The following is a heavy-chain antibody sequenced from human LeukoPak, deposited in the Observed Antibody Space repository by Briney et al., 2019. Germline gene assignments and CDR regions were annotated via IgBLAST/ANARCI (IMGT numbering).Heavy chain of an antibody. CDR3: ARDFLGSSSDDY. V-gene: IGHV1-2*02. D-gene: IGHD6-13*01. CDR1: GYTFTGYY. Sequence: RASVKVSCKASGYTFTGYYMHWVRQAPGRGLEWMGWINPNSGGTNYAQKFQGRVTMTRDTSISTAYMELSRLRSDDTAVYYCARDFLGSSSDDYWGQGTLVTVSS. J-gene: IGHJ4*02. CDR2: INPNSGGT.